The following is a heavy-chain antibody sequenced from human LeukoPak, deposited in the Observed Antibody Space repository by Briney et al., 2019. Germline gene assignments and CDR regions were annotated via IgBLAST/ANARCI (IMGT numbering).Heavy chain of an antibody. J-gene: IGHJ4*02. Sequence: PSETLSLTCTVSGGSISSGSYYWSWIRQPAGKGLEWIGRIYTSGSTNYNPSLKSRVTISADTSKNQFSLKLSSVTAADTAVYYCARSIAAAGVFDYWGQGTLVTVSS. V-gene: IGHV4-61*02. CDR2: IYTSGST. CDR3: ARSIAAAGVFDY. CDR1: GGSISSGSYY. D-gene: IGHD6-13*01.